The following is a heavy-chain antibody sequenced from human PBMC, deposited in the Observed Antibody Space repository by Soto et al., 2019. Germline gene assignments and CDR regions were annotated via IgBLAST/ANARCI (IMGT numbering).Heavy chain of an antibody. J-gene: IGHJ4*02. CDR3: ARVAVVTAAGTSDY. V-gene: IGHV3-11*06. CDR1: GFTFSDYY. Sequence: QVQLVESGGGLVRPGGSLRLSCAASGFTFSDYYMSWIRQVPGKGLEWVAYISGTSDSIPYADSVKGRFTISRDNAKNSLFLQMNTLSAEDTAVYYCARVAVVTAAGTSDYWGQGTLVTVSS. D-gene: IGHD6-13*01. CDR2: ISGTSDSI.